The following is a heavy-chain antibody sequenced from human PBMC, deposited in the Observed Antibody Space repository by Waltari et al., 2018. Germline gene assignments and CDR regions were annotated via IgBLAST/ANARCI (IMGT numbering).Heavy chain of an antibody. D-gene: IGHD2-2*01. V-gene: IGHV3-21*01. CDR3: ARGGYCSSTSCYAGGLFDY. Sequence: EVQLVESGGGLVKPGGSLILSCADSGFTFSHYRMNWVRQAPGKGLAWVPSLSSSSSYIYYADSVKGRFTISRDNAKNSLYLKMNSLRAEDTAVYYCARGGYCSSTSCYAGGLFDYWGQGTLVTVSS. CDR2: LSSSSSYI. J-gene: IGHJ4*02. CDR1: GFTFSHYR.